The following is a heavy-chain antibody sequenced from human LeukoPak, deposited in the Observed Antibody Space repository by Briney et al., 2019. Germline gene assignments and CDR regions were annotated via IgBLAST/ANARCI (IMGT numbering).Heavy chain of an antibody. CDR1: GGSFSGYY. V-gene: IGHV4-34*01. CDR2: INHSGST. J-gene: IGHJ4*02. D-gene: IGHD3-16*01. Sequence: SETLSLTCAVYGGSFSGYYWSWIRQPPGKGLEWIGEINHSGSTNYNPSLKSRVTISVDTSKNQFSLKLSSVTAADTAVYYCARAAMITFGGPLDYWGQGTLVTVSS. CDR3: ARAAMITFGGPLDY.